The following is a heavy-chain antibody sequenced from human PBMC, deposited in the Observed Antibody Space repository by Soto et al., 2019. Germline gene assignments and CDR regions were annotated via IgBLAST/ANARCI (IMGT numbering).Heavy chain of an antibody. V-gene: IGHV1-69*02. Sequence: GASVKVSCKASGGTFISYTISWVRQAPGQGLEWMGRIIPILGIANYAQKLQGRVTITADKSTSTAYMELSSLRSEDTAVYYCATGEWEGSSSSNDYWGQGTLVTVSS. CDR2: IIPILGIA. D-gene: IGHD6-6*01. J-gene: IGHJ4*02. CDR1: GGTFISYT. CDR3: ATGEWEGSSSSNDY.